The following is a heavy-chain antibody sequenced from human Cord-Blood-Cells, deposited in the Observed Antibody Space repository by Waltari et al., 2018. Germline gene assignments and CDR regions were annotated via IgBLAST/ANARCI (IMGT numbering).Heavy chain of an antibody. CDR3: ARDEGYGGENYDFWSDAFDI. V-gene: IGHV4-59*01. J-gene: IGHJ3*02. CDR2: IYYSGST. Sequence: QVQLQESGPGLVKPSETLSLTCTVSGGSISSYYWSWIRQPPGKGLEWIGYIYYSGSTNYNPSLKSRVTISVDTSKNQFSLKLSSVTAADTAVYYCARDEGYGGENYDFWSDAFDIWGQGTMVTVSS. D-gene: IGHD3-3*01. CDR1: GGSISSYY.